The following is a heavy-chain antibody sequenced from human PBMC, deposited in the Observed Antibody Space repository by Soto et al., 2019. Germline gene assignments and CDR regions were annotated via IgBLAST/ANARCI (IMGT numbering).Heavy chain of an antibody. CDR3: DRWLGYGPHFDY. J-gene: IGHJ4*02. Sequence: SETLSLTCTVSGDSISDYYWSWIRQTPGRGLEWIGYIYYSGSTYYNPSLKSRVTISVDTSKNQFSLKLSSVTAADTAVYYCDRWLGYGPHFDYWGQGTLVTVSS. V-gene: IGHV4-59*08. CDR2: IYYSGST. D-gene: IGHD5-12*01. CDR1: GDSISDYY.